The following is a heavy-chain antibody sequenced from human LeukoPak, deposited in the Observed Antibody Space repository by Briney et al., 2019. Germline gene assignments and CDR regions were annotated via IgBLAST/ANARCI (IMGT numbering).Heavy chain of an antibody. CDR3: ARDRGYTQDY. D-gene: IGHD5-12*01. V-gene: IGHV3-74*01. CDR2: IKSDGSST. CDR1: GFTFSTYW. J-gene: IGHJ4*02. Sequence: GGSLRLSCAASGFTFSTYWMHWVRQVPGEGLVWVSHIKSDGSSTSYADSVKGRFTISRDNAKNTLYLQMNSLRAEDTAVYYCARDRGYTQDYWGQGTLVTVSS.